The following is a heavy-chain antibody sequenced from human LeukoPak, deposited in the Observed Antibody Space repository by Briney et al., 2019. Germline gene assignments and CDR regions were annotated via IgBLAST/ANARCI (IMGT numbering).Heavy chain of an antibody. CDR2: SRNKASSYTT. CDR1: GFKFSDHY. J-gene: IGHJ4*02. D-gene: IGHD6-19*01. V-gene: IGHV3-72*01. Sequence: GGSQRLSCAASGFKFSDHYIDWVRQAPGKGLEWVGRSRNKASSYTTEYAASVEGRFTISRDVSESSLYLQMNSLRTEDTAVYYCTNKGIAVSWGQGTLVTVSP. CDR3: TNKGIAVS.